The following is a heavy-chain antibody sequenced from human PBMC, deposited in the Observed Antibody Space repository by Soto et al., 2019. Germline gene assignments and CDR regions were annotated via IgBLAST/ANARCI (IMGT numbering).Heavy chain of an antibody. CDR2: IYSGGNT. J-gene: IGHJ4*02. D-gene: IGHD3-9*01. Sequence: EVQLVETGGGLIYPGGSLRLSCAASGFSVSGDTMNWVRQAPGKGLEWISAIYSGGNTNDAGSVKGRFTISRDTSKNTLYLQMNSLRVEDTAVYYCARHAWLKNWGQGTLVTVSS. V-gene: IGHV3-53*02. CDR3: ARHAWLKN. CDR1: GFSVSGDT.